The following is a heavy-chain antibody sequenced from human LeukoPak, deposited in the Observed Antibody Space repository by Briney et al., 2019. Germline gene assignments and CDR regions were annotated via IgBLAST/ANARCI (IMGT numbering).Heavy chain of an antibody. CDR2: INPNSGDT. D-gene: IGHD6-13*01. V-gene: IGHV1-2*02. CDR1: GYTFTRHY. CDR3: MRGGGNSWFDY. Sequence: GASVKVSCKASGYTFTRHYFHWVRQAPGQGLEWMGWINPNSGDTNFAQKFQGRVTMTRATSISKVYMELTSLRSDDTAFYYCMRGGGNSWFDYWGQGTLVSVSS. J-gene: IGHJ4*02.